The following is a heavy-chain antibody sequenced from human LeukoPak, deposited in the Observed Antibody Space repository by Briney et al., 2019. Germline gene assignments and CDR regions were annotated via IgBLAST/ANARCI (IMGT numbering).Heavy chain of an antibody. J-gene: IGHJ4*02. CDR1: GFTFSTYS. Sequence: GGSLRLSCAASGFTFSTYSMQWVRQAPGKGLEWVPVILYDGNNRFYADSVNGRFTISRDISKSMVFLQMNSLRVEDTSIYYCARDFYGSRSERALVFDYWGQGILVSVSS. D-gene: IGHD3-10*01. CDR2: ILYDGNNR. CDR3: ARDFYGSRSERALVFDY. V-gene: IGHV3-30-3*01.